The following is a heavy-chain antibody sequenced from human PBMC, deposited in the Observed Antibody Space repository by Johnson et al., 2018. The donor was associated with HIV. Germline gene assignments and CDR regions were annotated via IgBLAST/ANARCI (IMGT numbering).Heavy chain of an antibody. CDR1: GFTFSSYG. Sequence: QVQLVESGGGVVQPGRSLRLSCAASGFTFSSYGMHWVRQAPGKGLEWVSDIYSGGSTYYADCVKGRFTISRDNSKNTLYLQMNNLRAEDTAVYYCARGRTPDAFDIWGQGTMVTVSS. V-gene: IGHV3-NL1*01. CDR2: IYSGGST. J-gene: IGHJ3*02. CDR3: ARGRTPDAFDI. D-gene: IGHD3-16*01.